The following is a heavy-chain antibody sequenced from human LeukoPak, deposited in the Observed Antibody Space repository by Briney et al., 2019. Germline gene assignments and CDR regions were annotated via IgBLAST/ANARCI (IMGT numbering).Heavy chain of an antibody. J-gene: IGHJ4*01. D-gene: IGHD6-19*01. CDR3: ARDIGSCWYWIGGNY. Sequence: ASVKVSCKASRYTFTDYYIHWVRQAPGQGLEWMGWIAPNSGDTNYAQRFQGRVSMATVTSISTAYMELSRLKFDETAVYYCARDIGSCWYWIGGNYWGQGTLVTVSS. CDR1: RYTFTDYY. V-gene: IGHV1-2*02. CDR2: IAPNSGDT.